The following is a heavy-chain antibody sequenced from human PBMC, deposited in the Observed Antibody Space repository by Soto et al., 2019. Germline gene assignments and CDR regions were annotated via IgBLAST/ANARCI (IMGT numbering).Heavy chain of an antibody. CDR1: GGSFSPNY. Sequence: PSETLCLTCTVSGGSFSPNYWSWIRQPPGKGLEWVGYIYYAGTTSYNPSLKSRVTISLDTSKSQFSLRLSSVTAADTAVYYCARHLTYCSAGSCYSDFPYYGMDVWGQGTTVTVSS. CDR2: IYYAGTT. CDR3: ARHLTYCSAGSCYSDFPYYGMDV. V-gene: IGHV4-59*08. J-gene: IGHJ6*02. D-gene: IGHD2-15*01.